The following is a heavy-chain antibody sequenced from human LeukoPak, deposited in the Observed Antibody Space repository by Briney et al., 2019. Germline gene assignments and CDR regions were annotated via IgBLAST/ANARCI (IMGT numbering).Heavy chain of an antibody. Sequence: VASVKVSCKASGGTFSSYAISWVRQAPGQGLEWMGGIIPILGTANYAQKFQGRVTITADESTSTAYMELSSLRSEDTAVYYCVRGASSSSPGLFDYWGQGTLVTVSS. CDR3: VRGASSSSPGLFDY. CDR1: GGTFSSYA. CDR2: IIPILGTA. V-gene: IGHV1-69*13. J-gene: IGHJ4*02. D-gene: IGHD6-13*01.